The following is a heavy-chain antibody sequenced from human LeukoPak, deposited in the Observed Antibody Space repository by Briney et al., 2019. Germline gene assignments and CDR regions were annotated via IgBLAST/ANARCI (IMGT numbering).Heavy chain of an antibody. CDR1: GFTFSNSP. V-gene: IGHV3-64D*06. CDR2: ISSNGDST. Sequence: GGPLRLSCCACGFTFSNSPMHGVRKARGKGLEYVSAISSNGDSTYYADSVRGRFTISRDNSRNTLSLQMSSLRAEDTAVYYCVPHIHYSNEYWGRGTLVTVS. CDR3: VPHIHYSNEY. J-gene: IGHJ4*02. D-gene: IGHD4-11*01.